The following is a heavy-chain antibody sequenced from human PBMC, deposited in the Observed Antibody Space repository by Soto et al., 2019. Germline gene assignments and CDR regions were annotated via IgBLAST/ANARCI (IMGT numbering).Heavy chain of an antibody. Sequence: GSLRLSGTGSVFTFSDYYMHWIRQAPGKGLEWISYISSSGSTIHSADSVKGRFTISRDNAKNSLYLQMNSLRAEDTAVYYCARDKGYCSSTSCSRAYWGRGTLVTVSS. CDR1: VFTFSDYY. CDR3: ARDKGYCSSTSCSRAY. V-gene: IGHV3-11*01. J-gene: IGHJ4*02. CDR2: ISSSGSTI. D-gene: IGHD2-2*01.